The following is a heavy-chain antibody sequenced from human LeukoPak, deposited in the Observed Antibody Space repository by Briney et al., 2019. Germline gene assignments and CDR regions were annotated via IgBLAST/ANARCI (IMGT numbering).Heavy chain of an antibody. CDR1: GYTFTSYD. D-gene: IGHD3-10*01. V-gene: IGHV1-8*01. CDR2: MNPNSGNT. Sequence: ASVKVSCKASGYTFTSYDINWVRQATGQGLEWMGWMNPNSGNTGYAQKFQGRVTMTRNTSISTAYMELSSLRSEDTAVYYCASLLITMVREVMDVWGQGTTVTVSS. CDR3: ASLLITMVREVMDV. J-gene: IGHJ6*02.